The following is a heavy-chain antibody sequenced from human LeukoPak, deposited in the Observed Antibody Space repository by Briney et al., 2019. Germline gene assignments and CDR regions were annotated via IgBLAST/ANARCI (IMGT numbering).Heavy chain of an antibody. V-gene: IGHV4-59*08. CDR3: ARAELLWFGEL. CDR1: GGSFSGYY. Sequence: SETLSLTCAVYGGSFSGYYWSWIRQPPGKGLEWIGYIYYSGSTNYNPSLKSRVTISVDTSKNQFSLKLSSVTAADTAVYYCARAELLWFGELWSQGTLVTVSS. J-gene: IGHJ4*02. CDR2: IYYSGST. D-gene: IGHD3-10*01.